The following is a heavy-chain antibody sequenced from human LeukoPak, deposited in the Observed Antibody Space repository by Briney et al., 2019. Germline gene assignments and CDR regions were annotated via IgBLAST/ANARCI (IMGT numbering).Heavy chain of an antibody. CDR2: IYYSGST. D-gene: IGHD3-9*01. CDR3: ARTVGEYYDILTGFYDY. V-gene: IGHV4-39*07. Sequence: SETLSLTCTVSGGSISSSSYYWGWLRQPPGKGLEWIGSIYYSGSTYYNPSLKSRVTISVDTSKNQFSLKLSSVTAADTAVYYCARTVGEYYDILTGFYDYWGQGTLVTVSS. J-gene: IGHJ4*02. CDR1: GGSISSSSYY.